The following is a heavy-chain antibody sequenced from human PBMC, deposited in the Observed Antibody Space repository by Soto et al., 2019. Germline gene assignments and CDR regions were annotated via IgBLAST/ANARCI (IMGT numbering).Heavy chain of an antibody. V-gene: IGHV1-46*01. J-gene: IGHJ4*02. Sequence: QVQLVQSGAEVKKPGASVKVSCKASGYTLTSYYIHWVRQAPGQGLEWMGIINPSGGSTSYAQRLQGRVTMTRDTSASTVYMELSSLRSEDTAMYYCARGALRDGDYEVEDYWGQGTLVTVSS. D-gene: IGHD4-17*01. CDR1: GYTLTSYY. CDR3: ARGALRDGDYEVEDY. CDR2: INPSGGST.